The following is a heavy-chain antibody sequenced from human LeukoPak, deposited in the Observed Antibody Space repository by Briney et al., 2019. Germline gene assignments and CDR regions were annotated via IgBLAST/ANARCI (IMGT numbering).Heavy chain of an antibody. D-gene: IGHD1-14*01. J-gene: IGHJ6*02. CDR1: GYTFTVYY. CDR3: ASPGGSYYYYGMDV. Sequence: ASVKVSCKASGYTFTVYYMHWVRQAPGQGLEWMGRINPNSGGTNYAQKFQGRVTMTRDTSISTAYMELSRLRSDDTAVYYCASPGGSYYYYGMDVWGQGTTVTVSS. CDR2: INPNSGGT. V-gene: IGHV1-2*06.